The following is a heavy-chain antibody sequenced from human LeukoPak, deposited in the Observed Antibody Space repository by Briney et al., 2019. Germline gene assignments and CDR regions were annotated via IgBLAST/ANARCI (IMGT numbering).Heavy chain of an antibody. Sequence: KSSETLSLTCTVSGGSISSGSYFWSWIRQPAGKGLEWIGYIYYSGSTNYNPSLKSRVTISVDTSKNQFSLKLSSVTAADTAVYYCAVGGYSYAFDYWGQGTLVTVSS. V-gene: IGHV4-61*10. J-gene: IGHJ4*02. CDR2: IYYSGST. CDR1: GGSISSGSYF. CDR3: AVGGYSYAFDY. D-gene: IGHD5-18*01.